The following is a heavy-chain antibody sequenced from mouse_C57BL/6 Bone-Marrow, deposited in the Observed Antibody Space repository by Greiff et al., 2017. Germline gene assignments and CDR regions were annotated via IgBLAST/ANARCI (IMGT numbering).Heavy chain of an antibody. D-gene: IGHD1-1*01. CDR3: TTITTVVYWYFDV. CDR1: GFNIKDDY. V-gene: IGHV14-4*01. CDR2: IDPENGDT. Sequence: VQLQQSGAELVRPGASVKLSCTASGFNIKDDYMHWVKQRPEQGLEWIGWIDPENGDTEYASKFQGKATITADTSSNTAYLQLSSLPSEDTAVYYCTTITTVVYWYFDVWGTGTTVTVSS. J-gene: IGHJ1*03.